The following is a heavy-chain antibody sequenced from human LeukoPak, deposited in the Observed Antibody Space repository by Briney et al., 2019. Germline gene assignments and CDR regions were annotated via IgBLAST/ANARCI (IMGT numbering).Heavy chain of an antibody. D-gene: IGHD3-9*01. CDR1: GFTFSNYA. CDR2: ITGGGSGI. Sequence: PGGSLRLSCAASGFTFSNYAVSWVRQAPGKGLEWVSAITGGGSGIYYADSMKSRFTISRDNSKNTLCLQINGLRAEDTAVYYCAKWGDYDVLTGYYVSDYWGQGTLVTVSS. CDR3: AKWGDYDVLTGYYVSDY. J-gene: IGHJ4*02. V-gene: IGHV3-23*01.